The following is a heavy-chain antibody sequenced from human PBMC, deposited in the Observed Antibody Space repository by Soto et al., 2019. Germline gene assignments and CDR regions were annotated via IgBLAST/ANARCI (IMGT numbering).Heavy chain of an antibody. CDR2: VHSDGTTT. J-gene: IGHJ3*01. CDR1: GFTFDYYW. CDR3: ARGDRGGFDL. Sequence: EVQLVESGGGLVQPGEYLRLSCAASGFTFDYYWMHWVRQAPGKGLVWVSRVHSDGTTTTYADSVKGRFTISRDNARNTVSLQMSSLRAEDMAIYYCARGDRGGFDLWGHGTVVTVSS. V-gene: IGHV3-74*01. D-gene: IGHD3-10*01.